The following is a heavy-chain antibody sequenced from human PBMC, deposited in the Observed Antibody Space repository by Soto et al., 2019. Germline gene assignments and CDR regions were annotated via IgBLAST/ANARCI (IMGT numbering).Heavy chain of an antibody. D-gene: IGHD2-15*01. V-gene: IGHV4-39*01. J-gene: IGHJ4*02. Sequence: QLQLQESGPGLVKPSETLSLTCNVSGGAISGRSNYWGWIRQPPGKGLEYIGSIYSGGSTYYNPSLKSRVTLSVDTSQNQFFLRLTSMTAADTAVYYCARRHSATWLFDYWGLGTQVTVSS. CDR1: GGAISGRSNY. CDR2: IYSGGST. CDR3: ARRHSATWLFDY.